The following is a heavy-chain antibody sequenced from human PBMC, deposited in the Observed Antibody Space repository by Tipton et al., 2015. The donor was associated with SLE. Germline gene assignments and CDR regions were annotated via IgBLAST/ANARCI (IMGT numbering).Heavy chain of an antibody. J-gene: IGHJ4*02. V-gene: IGHV4-39*07. D-gene: IGHD6-19*01. Sequence: TLSLTCTVSGGSISSSSYYWGWIRQPPGKGLEWIGNIFYSGSTYYNPSLKSRVTISVDTSKNQFSLKLSSVTAADTAVYYCARDPKYSSGSGRFDYWGQGTLVTVSS. CDR1: GGSISSSSYY. CDR3: ARDPKYSSGSGRFDY. CDR2: IFYSGST.